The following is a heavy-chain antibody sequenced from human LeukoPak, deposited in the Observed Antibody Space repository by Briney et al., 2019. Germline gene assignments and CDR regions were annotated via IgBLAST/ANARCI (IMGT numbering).Heavy chain of an antibody. CDR3: ARGHCSGGSCSFDY. Sequence: PGGSLRLSCAATGFTFDDYGMSWVRQAPGKGLGWVSGINWNGGSTGYADSVKGRFTISRDNAKNSLYLQMNSLRAEDTALYYCARGHCSGGSCSFDYWGQGTLVTVSS. J-gene: IGHJ4*02. D-gene: IGHD2-15*01. CDR2: INWNGGST. V-gene: IGHV3-20*04. CDR1: GFTFDDYG.